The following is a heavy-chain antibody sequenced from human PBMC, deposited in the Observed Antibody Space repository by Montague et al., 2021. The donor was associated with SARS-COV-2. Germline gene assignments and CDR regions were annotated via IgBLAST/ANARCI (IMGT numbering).Heavy chain of an antibody. V-gene: IGHV4-39*01. CDR2: IYYSGXT. CDR3: ARKASRGITIFGVVTASYYFDY. CDR1: GGSISSSSYY. J-gene: IGHJ4*02. Sequence: SETLSLTCTVSGGSISSSSYYWGWIRQPPGKGLEWIGSIYYSGXTXYXXXXKXRVTISVDTSKNQFSLKLSSVTAADTAVYYYARKASRGITIFGVVTASYYFDYWGQGTLVTVSS. D-gene: IGHD3-3*01.